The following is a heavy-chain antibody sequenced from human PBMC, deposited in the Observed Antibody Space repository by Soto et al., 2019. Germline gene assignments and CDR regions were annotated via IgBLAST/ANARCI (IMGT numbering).Heavy chain of an antibody. Sequence: QVQLVQSGAEVKKPGASVKVSCKASGYTFTSYAMHWVRQAPGQRLEWMGWINAGNGNTKYSQKFQGRVTITRDTSARIAYMELSSLRSEDTAVYYCARDLGVGAASDYWGQGTLVTVSS. V-gene: IGHV1-3*01. D-gene: IGHD1-26*01. CDR3: ARDLGVGAASDY. CDR2: INAGNGNT. J-gene: IGHJ4*02. CDR1: GYTFTSYA.